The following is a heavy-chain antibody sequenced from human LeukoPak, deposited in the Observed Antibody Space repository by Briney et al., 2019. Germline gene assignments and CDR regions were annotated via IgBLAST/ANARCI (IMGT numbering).Heavy chain of an antibody. CDR2: INPNSGVT. V-gene: IGHV1-2*02. CDR3: ARQQEVSGYFDY. Sequence: ASVKVSCKASGYTFIDFYMHWVRQAPGQGLEWMGWINPNSGVTNYAQNFQGRVSMTRDTSISTAYMELSRLRSDDTAVYYCARQQEVSGYFDYWGQGTLVTVSS. J-gene: IGHJ4*02. D-gene: IGHD3-16*02. CDR1: GYTFIDFY.